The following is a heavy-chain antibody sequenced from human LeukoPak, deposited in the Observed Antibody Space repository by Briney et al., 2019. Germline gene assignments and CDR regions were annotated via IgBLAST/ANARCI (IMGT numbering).Heavy chain of an antibody. CDR1: GFTFSSYW. CDR3: AREYGSGSYSDY. V-gene: IGHV3-74*01. CDR2: INSDGSST. J-gene: IGHJ4*02. D-gene: IGHD3-10*01. Sequence: PGGSLRLPCAASGFTFSSYWMHWVRQAPGKGLVWVSRINSDGSSTSYADSVKGRFTISRDNAKNTLYLQMNSLRAEDTAVYYCAREYGSGSYSDYWGQGTLVTVSS.